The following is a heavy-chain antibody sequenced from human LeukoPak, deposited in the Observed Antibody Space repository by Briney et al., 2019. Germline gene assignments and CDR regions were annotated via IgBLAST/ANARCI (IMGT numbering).Heavy chain of an antibody. CDR1: GYTFTSYA. CDR3: ARHYDSSGYYLSVYPDY. CDR2: INTNTGNP. J-gene: IGHJ4*02. Sequence: GASVKVSCKASGYTFTSYAMNWVRQAPGQGLEWMGWINTNTGNPTYAQGFTGRFVFFLDTSVSTAYLQISSLKAEDTAVYYCARHYDSSGYYLSVYPDYWGQGTLVTVSS. V-gene: IGHV7-4-1*02. D-gene: IGHD3-22*01.